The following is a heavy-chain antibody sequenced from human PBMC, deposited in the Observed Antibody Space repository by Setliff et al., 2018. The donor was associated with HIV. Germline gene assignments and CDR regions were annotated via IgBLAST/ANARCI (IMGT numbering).Heavy chain of an antibody. Sequence: KPSETLSLTCTVSGGSISGHYWSWIRQPPGKGLEWIAYIFYTGSTNYNPSLKSRVTISVDTSKNQFFLKLSSVTAADTAVYYCVRGYCSSTTCYDDYYYMDVWGKGSTVTVSS. V-gene: IGHV4-59*11. CDR3: VRGYCSSTTCYDDYYYMDV. D-gene: IGHD2-2*01. J-gene: IGHJ6*03. CDR1: GGSISGHY. CDR2: IFYTGST.